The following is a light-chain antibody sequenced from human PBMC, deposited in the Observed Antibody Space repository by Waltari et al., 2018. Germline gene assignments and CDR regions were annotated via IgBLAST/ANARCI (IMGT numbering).Light chain of an antibody. Sequence: QSVLTQPPSASGTPGQSVPIPCSGSNSNIGRHTVNWYQHLPGPAPKLLIYNNSQRPAGVPDRFSGSKSGTSASLAISGLQSEDEADYYCEAWDDSLNGVVFGGGTKLTVL. CDR1: NSNIGRHT. CDR2: NNS. J-gene: IGLJ2*01. CDR3: EAWDDSLNGVV. V-gene: IGLV1-44*01.